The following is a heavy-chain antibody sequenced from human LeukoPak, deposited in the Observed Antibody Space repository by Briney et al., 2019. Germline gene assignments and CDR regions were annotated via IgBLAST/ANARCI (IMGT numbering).Heavy chain of an antibody. D-gene: IGHD2-2*03. CDR3: AKNRDVDIPLDWSDP. Sequence: GSLRLSCAASGFTFSSHAMSWVRQAPGKGLELVSAISGGGGSTYYADSVKGRFTISRDNSKNTLYLQMNSLRAEDTAVYYCAKNRDVDIPLDWSDPWGQGTLVTVSS. J-gene: IGHJ5*02. CDR1: GFTFSSHA. V-gene: IGHV3-23*01. CDR2: ISGGGGST.